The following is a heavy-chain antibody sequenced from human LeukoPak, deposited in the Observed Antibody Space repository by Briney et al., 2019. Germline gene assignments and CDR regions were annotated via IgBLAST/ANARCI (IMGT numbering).Heavy chain of an antibody. CDR1: GDSMNSNSYS. D-gene: IGHD6-19*01. V-gene: IGHV4-39*07. CDR2: VFYSGST. J-gene: IGHJ5*01. Sequence: PSETLSLTCIVSGDSMNSNSYSWAWIRQPPGKGLEWIVTVFYSGSTYYNPSLRGRVIISADPSKRQFSLNLSPVTAADTAVYYCARDLGQWLVIGFDSWGQGTLVTVSS. CDR3: ARDLGQWLVIGFDS.